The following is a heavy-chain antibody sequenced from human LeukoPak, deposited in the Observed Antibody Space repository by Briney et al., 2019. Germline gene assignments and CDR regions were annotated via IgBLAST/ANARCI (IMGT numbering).Heavy chain of an antibody. J-gene: IGHJ4*02. Sequence: SETLSLTCTVSGGSISGSYWSWIRQPPGKGLEWIAYMYNSGSTNYNPSLKSRVTISIDTSKNQFSLKLSSLTAADTAIYYCARGIESYGDYGYWGQGILVTVTS. CDR1: GGSISGSY. V-gene: IGHV4-59*01. CDR2: MYNSGST. D-gene: IGHD4-17*01. CDR3: ARGIESYGDYGY.